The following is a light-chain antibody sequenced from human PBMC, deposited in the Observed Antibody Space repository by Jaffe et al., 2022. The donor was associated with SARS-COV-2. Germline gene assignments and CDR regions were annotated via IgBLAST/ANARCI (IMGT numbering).Light chain of an antibody. Sequence: QPVLTQSPSASASLGASVKLTCTLSSGHSSYAIAWHQQQPEKGPRYLMKVNSDGSHSKGDGIPDRFSGSSSGAERHLTISSLQSEDEADYYCQTWGTDTRVFGGGTKLTVL. CDR2: VNSDGSH. J-gene: IGLJ3*02. V-gene: IGLV4-69*01. CDR1: SGHSSYA. CDR3: QTWGTDTRV.